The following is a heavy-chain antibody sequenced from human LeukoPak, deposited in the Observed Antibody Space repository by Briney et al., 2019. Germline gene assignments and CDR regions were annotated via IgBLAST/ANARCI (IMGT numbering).Heavy chain of an antibody. V-gene: IGHV3-11*04. CDR3: ARDSYSSSFSWSYYYYYMDV. Sequence: TGGSLRLSCAASGFTFSDYYMNWIRQAPGKGLEWVSYISNSGSSIYYADSVKGRFTISRDNAKNSLYLQMNSLRAEDTAVYYCARDSYSSSFSWSYYYYYMDVWGKGTTVTVSS. D-gene: IGHD6-6*01. CDR2: ISNSGSSI. J-gene: IGHJ6*03. CDR1: GFTFSDYY.